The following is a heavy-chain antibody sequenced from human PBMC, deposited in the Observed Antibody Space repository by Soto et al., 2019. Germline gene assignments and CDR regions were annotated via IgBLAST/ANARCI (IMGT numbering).Heavy chain of an antibody. J-gene: IGHJ3*01. CDR2: ISSFSNYM. V-gene: IGHV3-21*01. D-gene: IGHD3-10*01. Sequence: GGSLRLSCAVSGFTFNSYSMNWVRQAPGKGLEWVSSISSFSNYMYYTDSVKGRFTISRDNARNTLYLQMNSLRAEDTAIYYCARGDRGGFDLWGHGTVVTVSS. CDR1: GFTFNSYS. CDR3: ARGDRGGFDL.